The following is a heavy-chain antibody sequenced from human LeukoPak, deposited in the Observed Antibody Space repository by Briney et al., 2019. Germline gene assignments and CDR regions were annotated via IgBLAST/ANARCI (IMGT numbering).Heavy chain of an antibody. CDR3: ARDEMGIDY. J-gene: IGHJ4*02. CDR1: GFTFSSYW. Sequence: PGGSLRLSCAASGFTFSSYWMSWARQAPGKGLEWVSVIYSGGRTYYADSVKGRFTISRDNSKNTLFLQMNSLRAEDTAAYYCARDEMGIDYWGQGTLVTVSS. D-gene: IGHD5-24*01. V-gene: IGHV3-66*01. CDR2: IYSGGRT.